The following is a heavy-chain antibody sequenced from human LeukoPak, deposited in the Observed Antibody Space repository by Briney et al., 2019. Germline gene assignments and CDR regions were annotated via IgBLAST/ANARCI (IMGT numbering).Heavy chain of an antibody. CDR1: GGSFSGYY. V-gene: IGHV4-34*01. D-gene: IGHD1-26*01. J-gene: IGHJ6*02. CDR3: ARGPGGGATNYYYYGMDV. Sequence: SETLSLTCAVYGGSFSGYYWSWIRQPPGKGLEWTGEINHSGSTNYNPSLKSRVTISVDTSKNQFSLKLSSVTAADTAVYYCARGPGGGATNYYYYGMDVWGQGTTVTVSS. CDR2: INHSGST.